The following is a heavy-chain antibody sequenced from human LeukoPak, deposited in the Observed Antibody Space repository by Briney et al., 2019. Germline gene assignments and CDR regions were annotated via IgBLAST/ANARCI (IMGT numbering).Heavy chain of an antibody. D-gene: IGHD3-3*01. CDR3: ARTYDFWSGYFTHDAFDI. V-gene: IGHV1-69*05. CDR1: GGTFSSYA. Sequence: SVKVSCKASGGTFSSYAISWVRQAPGQGLEWMGGIIPIFGTANYAQKFQGRVTMTTDTSTSTAYMELRSLRSDDAAVYYCARTYDFWSGYFTHDAFDIWGQGTMVTVSS. CDR2: IIPIFGTA. J-gene: IGHJ3*02.